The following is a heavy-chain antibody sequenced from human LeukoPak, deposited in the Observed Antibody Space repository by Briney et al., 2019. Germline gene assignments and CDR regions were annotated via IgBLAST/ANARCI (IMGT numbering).Heavy chain of an antibody. Sequence: GGSLRRSCAASGFTVSSNYMSWVRQAPGKGLEWVSVIYSGGSTYYADSVKGRFTISRDNSKNTLYLQMNSLRAEDTAVYYCARGPAGVLWFGELLGYWGQGTLVTVSS. CDR1: GFTVSSNY. V-gene: IGHV3-66*01. CDR2: IYSGGST. CDR3: ARGPAGVLWFGELLGY. J-gene: IGHJ4*02. D-gene: IGHD3-10*01.